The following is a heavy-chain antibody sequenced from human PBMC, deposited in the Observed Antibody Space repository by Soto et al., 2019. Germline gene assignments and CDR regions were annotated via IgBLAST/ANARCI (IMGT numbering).Heavy chain of an antibody. D-gene: IGHD3-22*01. V-gene: IGHV5-10-1*01. CDR3: VRQDDSSGYYSFFDY. CDR2: IDPTDSYV. Sequence: XESLTISCKGSGYSFTTYWTSLVRQMPGKGLEWMGRIDPTDSYVNYSPSLQGHVTISADKSISTAYLQWSSLKASDAAMYYCVRQDDSSGYYSFFDYWGQGTQVTVSS. J-gene: IGHJ4*01. CDR1: GYSFTTYW.